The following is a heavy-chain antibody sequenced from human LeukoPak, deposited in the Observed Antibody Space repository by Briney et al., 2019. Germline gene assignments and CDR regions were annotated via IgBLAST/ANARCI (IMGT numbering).Heavy chain of an antibody. D-gene: IGHD3-10*01. J-gene: IGHJ4*02. V-gene: IGHV3-21*01. CDR3: ARALWFGETFPAY. Sequence: GGSLRLSCAASGFTFCSYSMNWVRQAPGKGLEWVSSISSSSSSYISYADSVKGRFTISRDNAKNSLYLQMNSLRAEDTAVYYCARALWFGETFPAYWGQGTLVTVSS. CDR2: ISSSSSSYI. CDR1: GFTFCSYS.